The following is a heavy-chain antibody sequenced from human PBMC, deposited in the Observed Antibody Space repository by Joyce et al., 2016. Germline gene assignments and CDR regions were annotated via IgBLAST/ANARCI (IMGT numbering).Heavy chain of an antibody. Sequence: QVQLQESGPGLVKPSETLSLTCTVSGGSITGFYWSWIRQPPGKGLESFGYIYYSGSTNYNPSLKSRVTISEDTSKNQFSLKLTSVTAADTAVYFCAREIDYYDSSGYYPGHFFDYWGQGNLVTVSS. CDR3: AREIDYYDSSGYYPGHFFDY. CDR1: GGSITGFY. CDR2: IYYSGST. V-gene: IGHV4-59*01. J-gene: IGHJ4*02. D-gene: IGHD3-22*01.